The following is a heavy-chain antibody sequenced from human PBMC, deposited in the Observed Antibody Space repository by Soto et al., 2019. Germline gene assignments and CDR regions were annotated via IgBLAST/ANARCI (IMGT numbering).Heavy chain of an antibody. CDR2: TITNFGTA. D-gene: IGHD3-22*01. CDR1: GGGSFSSFS. J-gene: IGHJ4*02. V-gene: IGHV1-69*01. CDR3: ARGWRHTDSTDYYMAFDV. Sequence: QVQLVQSGAEVKKPGSSVKVSCKASGGGSFSSFSITWVRQAPRQGLEWMGGTITNFGTADYAQKCQNRAPHSADEKPRTAHMELRTPTSEDPAVYYCARGWRHTDSTDYYMAFDVWGQGTPVTVS.